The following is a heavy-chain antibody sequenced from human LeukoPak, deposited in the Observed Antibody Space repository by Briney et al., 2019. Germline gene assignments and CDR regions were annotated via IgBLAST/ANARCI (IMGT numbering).Heavy chain of an antibody. Sequence: SETLSLTCTVSGGSISSGSYYWSWIRQPAGKGLEWIGRIYADGATNYNPSLKSRATISVDTSKNQFSLKLSSVTAADTAVYYCARNNYDKYYYYCMDVWGKGTAVTVSS. V-gene: IGHV4-61*02. CDR3: ARNNYDKYYYYCMDV. CDR1: GGSISSGSYY. J-gene: IGHJ6*03. D-gene: IGHD1-1*01. CDR2: IYADGAT.